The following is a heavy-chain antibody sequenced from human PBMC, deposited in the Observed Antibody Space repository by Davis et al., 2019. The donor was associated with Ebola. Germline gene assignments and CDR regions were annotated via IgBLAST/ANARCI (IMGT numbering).Heavy chain of an antibody. V-gene: IGHV4-38-2*02. Sequence: PSETLSLTCTVSGYSISSGYYWGWIRQPPGKGLEWIGSTYHSGSTYYNPSLKSRVTISVDTSKNPFSLKLSSVTAADTAVYYCASAGGNGMSDYYYYYMDVWGKGTTVTVSS. CDR3: ASAGGNGMSDYYYYYMDV. CDR1: GYSISSGYY. D-gene: IGHD2-8*01. CDR2: TYHSGST. J-gene: IGHJ6*03.